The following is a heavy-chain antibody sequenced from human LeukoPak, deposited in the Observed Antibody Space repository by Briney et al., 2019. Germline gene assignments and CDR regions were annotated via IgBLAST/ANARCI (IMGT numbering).Heavy chain of an antibody. CDR3: AKDKMGSYYDSSGYYEY. Sequence: PGGSLRLSCAASGFTFSSYAMSWVRQAPGKGLEWVSAISGSGGSTYYADSVKGRFTISRDNSKNTLYLLMNSLRAEDTAVYYCAKDKMGSYYDSSGYYEYWGQGTLVTVSS. V-gene: IGHV3-23*01. D-gene: IGHD3-22*01. J-gene: IGHJ4*02. CDR1: GFTFSSYA. CDR2: ISGSGGST.